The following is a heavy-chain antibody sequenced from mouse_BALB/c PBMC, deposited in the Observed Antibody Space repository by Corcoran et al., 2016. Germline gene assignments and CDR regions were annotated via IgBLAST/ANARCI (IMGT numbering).Heavy chain of an antibody. V-gene: IGHV1S34*01. Sequence: LVKTGASVKISCKASGYSFTGYYMHWVKQSHGKSLEGSGYISCYNGSISYNQKFKGKATFTVDTSSSTAYMQFNSLTSEDSAVYFCATGEYAYFSPFAYWGQGTLVTVSA. D-gene: IGHD2-3*01. J-gene: IGHJ3*01. CDR2: ISCYNGSI. CDR3: ATGEYAYFSPFAY. CDR1: GYSFTGYY.